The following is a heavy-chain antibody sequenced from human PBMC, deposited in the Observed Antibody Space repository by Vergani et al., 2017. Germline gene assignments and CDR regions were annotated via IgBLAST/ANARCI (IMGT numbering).Heavy chain of an antibody. CDR1: GFTFSSYG. CDR2: ISYDGSNK. CDR3: AKDILYDILTEEGGY. D-gene: IGHD3-9*01. J-gene: IGHJ4*02. Sequence: QVQPVESGGGVVQPGRSLRLSCAASGFTFSSYGMHWVRQAPGKGLEWVAVISYDGSNKYYADSVKGRFTISRDNSKNTLYLQMNSLRAEDTAVYYCAKDILYDILTEEGGYWGQGTLVTVSS. V-gene: IGHV3-30*18.